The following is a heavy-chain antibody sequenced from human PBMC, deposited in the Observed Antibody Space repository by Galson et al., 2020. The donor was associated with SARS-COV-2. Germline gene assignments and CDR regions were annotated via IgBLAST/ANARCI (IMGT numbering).Heavy chain of an antibody. D-gene: IGHD7-27*01. CDR3: ARLESTGEGN. CDR2: IYPGDSDT. CDR1: GYTFTGFW. J-gene: IGHJ3*01. Sequence: GESLKISCKGSGYTFTGFWIGWVRQMPGKGLESVGMIYPGDSDTRYSPSFQGQVTIPADKCISTAYLQWSTLKASDTAMYYCARLESTGEGNWGQGTMVTVSP. V-gene: IGHV5-51*01.